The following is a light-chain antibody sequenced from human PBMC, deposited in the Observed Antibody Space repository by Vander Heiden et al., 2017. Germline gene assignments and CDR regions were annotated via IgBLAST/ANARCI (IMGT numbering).Light chain of an antibody. Sequence: SYVLTQPPSVSVASGQTARITGGGNNIGSKRVHWYQQKPGPAPVLVVFADSGRPSGCPGRFSGSNSGNTATVTISRVEAGDEADYYCQVWDSSSDHVVFGGGTKLTVL. J-gene: IGLJ2*01. CDR3: QVWDSSSDHVV. V-gene: IGLV3-21*02. CDR1: NIGSKR. CDR2: ADS.